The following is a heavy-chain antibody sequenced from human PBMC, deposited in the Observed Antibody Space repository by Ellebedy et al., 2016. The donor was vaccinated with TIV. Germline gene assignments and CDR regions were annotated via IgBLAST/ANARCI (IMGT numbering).Heavy chain of an antibody. CDR2: IYPGDSDT. CDR3: ARSRSCSSSSCYSSWFDP. Sequence: KVSCKGSGYSFTSYWIGWVRQMPGKGLEWMGIIYPGDSDTRYSPSFQGQVTISADKSISTAYLQWSSLKASDTAMYYCARSRSCSSSSCYSSWFDPWGQGTLVTVSS. J-gene: IGHJ5*02. V-gene: IGHV5-51*01. CDR1: GYSFTSYW. D-gene: IGHD2-2*02.